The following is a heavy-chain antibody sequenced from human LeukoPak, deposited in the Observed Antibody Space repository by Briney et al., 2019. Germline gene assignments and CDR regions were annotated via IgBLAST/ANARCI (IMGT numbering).Heavy chain of an antibody. V-gene: IGHV4-38-2*01. CDR1: GYSISSGYY. J-gene: IGHJ4*02. CDR2: IYHSGST. Sequence: SETLSLTCAVSGYSISSGYYWGWIRQPPGKGLEWIGSIYHSGSTYYNPSLKSRVTISVDTSKNQFSLKLSSVTAADTAVYYCARGRDSSGWQADYWGQGTLVTVSS. CDR3: ARGRDSSGWQADY. D-gene: IGHD6-19*01.